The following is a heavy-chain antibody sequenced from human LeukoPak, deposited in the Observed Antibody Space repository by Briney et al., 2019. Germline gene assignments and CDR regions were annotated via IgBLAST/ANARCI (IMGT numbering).Heavy chain of an antibody. D-gene: IGHD2-8*02. CDR3: AGHHPRNTVDF. V-gene: IGHV4-59*08. J-gene: IGHJ4*02. Sequence: SETLSLTCTVSGGSISSYYWSWIRQPPGKGLGWIGYISYSGSTNYNPSIKSRVTISLDTSKNQFSLKLSFVTAADTAVYYCAGHHPRNTVDFWGQGTLVTVSS. CDR1: GGSISSYY. CDR2: ISYSGST.